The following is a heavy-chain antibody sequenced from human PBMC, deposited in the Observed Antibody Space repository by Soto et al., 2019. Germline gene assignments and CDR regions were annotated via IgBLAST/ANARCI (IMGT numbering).Heavy chain of an antibody. D-gene: IGHD5-18*01. V-gene: IGHV1-8*01. CDR2: MNPNSGNT. CDR1: GYTFTSYD. CDR3: ARGPHSYGRNYYYYYMDV. J-gene: IGHJ6*03. Sequence: ASVKVSCKASGYTFTSYDINWVRQATGQGLEWMGWMNPNSGNTGYAQKFQGRVTMTRNTSISTAYMELSSLRSEDTAVYYCARGPHSYGRNYYYYYMDVWGKGTTVTVSS.